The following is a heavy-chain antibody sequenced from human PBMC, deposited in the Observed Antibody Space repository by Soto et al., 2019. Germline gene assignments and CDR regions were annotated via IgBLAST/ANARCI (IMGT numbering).Heavy chain of an antibody. Sequence: GGSLRLSCAASGFTFSSYEMNWVRQAPGKGLEWVSYISSSGSTIYYADSVKGRFTISRDNAKNSLYLQMNSLRAEDTAVYYCARDSGYDYYYYYMDVWGKGTTVTVSS. CDR3: ARDSGYDYYYYYMDV. V-gene: IGHV3-48*03. CDR2: ISSSGSTI. CDR1: GFTFSSYE. J-gene: IGHJ6*03. D-gene: IGHD5-12*01.